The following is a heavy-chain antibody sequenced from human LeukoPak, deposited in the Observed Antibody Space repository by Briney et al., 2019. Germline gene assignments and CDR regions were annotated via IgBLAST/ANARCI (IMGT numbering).Heavy chain of an antibody. D-gene: IGHD6-19*01. V-gene: IGHV3-30*02. CDR2: IRYDGSNK. Sequence: GGSLRLSCAASGFTFSSYGMHWVRQAPGKGLEWVAFIRYDGSNKYYADSVKGRFTISRDNSKNTLYLQMNSLRAEDTAVYYCAKDSHPFLDSSGWYADYWGQGTLVTVSS. CDR1: GFTFSSYG. CDR3: AKDSHPFLDSSGWYADY. J-gene: IGHJ4*02.